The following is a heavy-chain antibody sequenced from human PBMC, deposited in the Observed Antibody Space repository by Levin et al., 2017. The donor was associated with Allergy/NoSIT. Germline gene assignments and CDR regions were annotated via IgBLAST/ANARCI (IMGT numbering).Heavy chain of an antibody. V-gene: IGHV1-3*01. CDR2: INGGNGDT. CDR1: GYSFSNYA. J-gene: IGHJ4*02. CDR3: ARDYETWVENRLDY. Sequence: KSGESLKISCKASGYSFSNYAIHWVRQAPGQRLEWMGWINGGNGDTGSLQKFQGRVTITRDTSATTAYMELSSLTSEDTAVYYCARDYETWVENRLDYWGQGTPVTVSS. D-gene: IGHD3-3*01.